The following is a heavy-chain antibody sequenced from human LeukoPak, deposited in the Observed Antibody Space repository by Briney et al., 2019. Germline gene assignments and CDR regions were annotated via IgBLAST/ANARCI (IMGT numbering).Heavy chain of an antibody. CDR1: GYTFTDYY. V-gene: IGHV1-2*02. J-gene: IGHJ4*02. D-gene: IGHD2-2*01. CDR3: ARAVMYCSSTSCPTYYFDY. CDR2: INPNSGGT. Sequence: GASVKVSCKASGYTFTDYYIHWVRQAPGQGLEWMGWINPNSGGTNYAQKFQARVTMTRDTSISTAFMELSRLRSDDTPLYYCARAVMYCSSTSCPTYYFDYWGQGTLVTVSS.